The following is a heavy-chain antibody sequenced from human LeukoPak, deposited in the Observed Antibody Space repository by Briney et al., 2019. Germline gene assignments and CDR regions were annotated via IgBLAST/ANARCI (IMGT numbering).Heavy chain of an antibody. V-gene: IGHV4-59*08. CDR2: IYYSGST. J-gene: IGHJ4*02. CDR3: ARGIAVAGLPTGY. Sequence: SETLSLTCTVSGGSISSYYWSWIRQPPGKGLEWIGYIYYSGSTNYNPSLKSRVTISVDTSKNQFSLKLSSVTAADTAVYYCARGIAVAGLPTGYWGQETLVTVSS. D-gene: IGHD6-19*01. CDR1: GGSISSYY.